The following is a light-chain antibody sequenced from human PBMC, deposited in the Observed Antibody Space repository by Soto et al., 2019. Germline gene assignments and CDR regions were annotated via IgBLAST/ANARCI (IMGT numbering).Light chain of an antibody. Sequence: DIQMTQSPSSLSASVGDRVTITCQASQYISNYLNWYQQKPGKAPKLLIYDASNLETGVPSRFSGSGSGTDCTFPISSLQPEDIATYYCQQYDNLPSYTFGQGTKLEIK. V-gene: IGKV1-33*01. CDR2: DAS. CDR1: QYISNY. CDR3: QQYDNLPSYT. J-gene: IGKJ2*01.